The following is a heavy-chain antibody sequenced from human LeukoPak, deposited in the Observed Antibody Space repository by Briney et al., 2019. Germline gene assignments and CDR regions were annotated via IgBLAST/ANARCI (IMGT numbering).Heavy chain of an antibody. D-gene: IGHD3-22*01. Sequence: GGSLRLSCAASGFTVSSYSMNWVRQAPGKGLEWVSHITASGTAMFYADSVKGRFTISRDTAKNTLSLQMNSLRAEDTAVYYCARGPRFDSSGYYNIWGQGTMVTVSS. CDR1: GFTVSSYS. CDR3: ARGPRFDSSGYYNI. CDR2: ITASGTAM. V-gene: IGHV3-48*04. J-gene: IGHJ3*02.